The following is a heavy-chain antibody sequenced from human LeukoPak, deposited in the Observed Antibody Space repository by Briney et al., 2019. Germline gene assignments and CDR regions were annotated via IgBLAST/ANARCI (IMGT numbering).Heavy chain of an antibody. CDR2: IRSKANSYAT. J-gene: IGHJ4*02. V-gene: IGHV3-73*01. D-gene: IGHD5-18*01. Sequence: GGSLRLSCAASGFTFSGSAMHWVRQASVKGLEWVGRIRSKANSYATAYAASVKGRFTISRDDSKNTAYLQMNSLKTEDTAVYYCTRRPGYSYPFAYWGQGTLVTVSS. CDR3: TRRPGYSYPFAY. CDR1: GFTFSGSA.